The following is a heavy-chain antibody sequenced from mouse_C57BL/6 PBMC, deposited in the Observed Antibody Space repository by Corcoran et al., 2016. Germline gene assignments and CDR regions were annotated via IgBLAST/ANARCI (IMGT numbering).Heavy chain of an antibody. Sequence: EVQLQQSGPELVKPGASVKIPCKASGYTFTDYNMDWVKQSHGKSLEWIGDINPNNGGTIYNQKFKGKATLTVDKSSSTAYMELRSLTSEDTAVYYCARRYYGSRSYWYFDVWGTGTTVTVSS. V-gene: IGHV1-18*01. D-gene: IGHD1-1*01. CDR1: GYTFTDYN. CDR3: ARRYYGSRSYWYFDV. J-gene: IGHJ1*03. CDR2: INPNNGGT.